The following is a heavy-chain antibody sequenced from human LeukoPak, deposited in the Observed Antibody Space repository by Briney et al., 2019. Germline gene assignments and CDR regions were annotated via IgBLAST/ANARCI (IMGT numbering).Heavy chain of an antibody. Sequence: GGSLRLSCAASGFTFSRFSINGFGQAPGRGREWVSSISIIGKYHYYPDSLKGRLPISRENAKKSLDLQMNSLKPEEPAVYSFTRSLPVVRACDTFHIWGQGTMVTVSS. CDR3: TRSLPVVRACDTFHI. V-gene: IGHV3-21*01. CDR2: ISIIGKYH. D-gene: IGHD3-10*01. J-gene: IGHJ3*02. CDR1: GFTFSRFS.